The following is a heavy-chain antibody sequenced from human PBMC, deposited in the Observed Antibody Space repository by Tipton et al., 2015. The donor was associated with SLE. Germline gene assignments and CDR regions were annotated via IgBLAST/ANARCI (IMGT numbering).Heavy chain of an antibody. D-gene: IGHD3-10*01. V-gene: IGHV4-34*01. J-gene: IGHJ4*02. CDR2: IYYSGST. Sequence: TLSLTCAVYGESFNGYFWTWIRQPPGKGLEWIGSIYYSGSTYYNPSLKSRVTISVDTSKNQFSLKLSSVTAADTAVYYCAPVPGSSLSFDYWGQGTLVTVSS. CDR1: GESFNGYF. CDR3: APVPGSSLSFDY.